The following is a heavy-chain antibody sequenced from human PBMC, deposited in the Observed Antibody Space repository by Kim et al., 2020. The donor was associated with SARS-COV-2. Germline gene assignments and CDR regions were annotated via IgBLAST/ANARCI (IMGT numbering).Heavy chain of an antibody. CDR3: ASPALGYCSSSSCHAYDC. CDR2: ISGNGYDT. CDR1: GFTFSRSA. J-gene: IGHJ4*02. V-gene: IGHV3-23*01. Sequence: GGSLRLSCAASGFTFSRSAMSWVRQVPGKGLEWVSAISGNGYDTYYADSVKGPFIISRDNSKNMLFLQLYSLRAEDTATYYCASPALGYCSSSSCHAYDCWGQGTLVTVSS. D-gene: IGHD2-2*01.